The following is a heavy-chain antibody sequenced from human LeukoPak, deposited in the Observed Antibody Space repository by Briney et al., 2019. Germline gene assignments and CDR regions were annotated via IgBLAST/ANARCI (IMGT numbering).Heavy chain of an antibody. CDR3: AREVEMATNIDY. D-gene: IGHD5-24*01. V-gene: IGHV3-7*01. Sequence: PGGSLRLSCAASGFPFSDYWMTWVRQAPGKGLEWVASIKKDGSEKNSVDSVKGRFTISRDNAKNSLYLQMNSLRAEDTAVYYCAREVEMATNIDYWGQGTLVTVSS. CDR1: GFPFSDYW. J-gene: IGHJ4*02. CDR2: IKKDGSEK.